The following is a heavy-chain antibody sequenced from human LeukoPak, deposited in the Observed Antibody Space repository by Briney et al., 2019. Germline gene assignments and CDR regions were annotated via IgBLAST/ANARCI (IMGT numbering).Heavy chain of an antibody. V-gene: IGHV3-21*01. CDR1: GFTFNNYV. CDR2: ITGSGIDT. D-gene: IGHD2-15*01. J-gene: IGHJ5*02. Sequence: GGSLRLSCAASGFTFNNYVMTWVRQAPRRGLEWVSSITGSGIDTYYADSVKGRFTISRDNAKNSLYLQMNSLRAEDTAVYYCARDRGVVAATSGWFDPWGQGTLVTVSS. CDR3: ARDRGVVAATSGWFDP.